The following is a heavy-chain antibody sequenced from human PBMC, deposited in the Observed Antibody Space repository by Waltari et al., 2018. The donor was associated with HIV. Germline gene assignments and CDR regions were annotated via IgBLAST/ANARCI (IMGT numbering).Heavy chain of an antibody. Sequence: QVQLVQSGAEVKRPGSSVKVSCKAAGGPFRSYAISWVRQAPGQGLKWMGGIIPMSGTVNYAQRFQGSVTITADESTSTVYMELSSLRSEDTAVYYCARGYDFGSGTGWFDPWGQGTLVTVSS. CDR1: GGPFRSYA. CDR3: ARGYDFGSGTGWFDP. CDR2: IIPMSGTV. V-gene: IGHV1-69*12. D-gene: IGHD3-3*01. J-gene: IGHJ5*02.